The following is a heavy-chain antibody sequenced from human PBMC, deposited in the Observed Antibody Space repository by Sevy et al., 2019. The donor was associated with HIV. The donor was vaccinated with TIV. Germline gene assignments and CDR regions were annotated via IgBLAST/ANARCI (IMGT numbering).Heavy chain of an antibody. Sequence: GGSLRLSCAASGFNFRSYWMTWVRQAPGKGLEWVANINQDGSEETYVDSVKGRFTIFRDNAKNSLFLQLNSLRAEDTSVYYCARTGSYADTYYYYYAMDVWGQGATVTVSS. V-gene: IGHV3-7*01. CDR1: GFNFRSYW. D-gene: IGHD3-16*01. J-gene: IGHJ6*02. CDR2: INQDGSEE. CDR3: ARTGSYADTYYYYYAMDV.